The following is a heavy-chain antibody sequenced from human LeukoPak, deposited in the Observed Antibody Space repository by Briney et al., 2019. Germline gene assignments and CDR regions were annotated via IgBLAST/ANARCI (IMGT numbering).Heavy chain of an antibody. J-gene: IGHJ3*02. Sequence: GSLRLSCAASGFTFSRYWMNWVRQAPGKGLEWLANIKQDGSEKYYVNSVKGRFTISRDNAQNLVYLQLNSLRADDTAVYYCAGGAGWTSDIWGQGTLVIVSS. D-gene: IGHD6-19*01. V-gene: IGHV3-7*01. CDR2: IKQDGSEK. CDR3: AGGAGWTSDI. CDR1: GFTFSRYW.